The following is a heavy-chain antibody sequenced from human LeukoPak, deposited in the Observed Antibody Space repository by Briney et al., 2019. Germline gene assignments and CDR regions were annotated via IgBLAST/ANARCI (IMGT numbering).Heavy chain of an antibody. V-gene: IGHV1-69*13. CDR2: IIPIFGTA. CDR1: GGTFSSYA. CDR3: ARSYSNYDYYYYYMDV. Sequence: EASVKVSCKASGGTFSSYAISWVRQAPGQGLEWMGGIIPIFGTANYAQKFQGRVTITADESTSTAYMELSSLRSEDTAVYYCARSYSNYDYYYYYMDVWGKGTTVTVSS. J-gene: IGHJ6*03. D-gene: IGHD4-11*01.